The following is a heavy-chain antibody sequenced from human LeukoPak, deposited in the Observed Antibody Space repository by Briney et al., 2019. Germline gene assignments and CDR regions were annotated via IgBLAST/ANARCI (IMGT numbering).Heavy chain of an antibody. D-gene: IGHD1-26*01. CDR3: ARGGDYGGTYTGLR. Sequence: PGGSLRLSCAASGFTFINYWMSWVRQAPGKGLECVANIKPDGSEKYYVDSVKGRFTISRDNAENSLFLQVNSLRAEDTAVYYGARGGDYGGTYTGLRWGQGTQLTVSS. J-gene: IGHJ4*02. V-gene: IGHV3-7*01. CDR1: GFTFINYW. CDR2: IKPDGSEK.